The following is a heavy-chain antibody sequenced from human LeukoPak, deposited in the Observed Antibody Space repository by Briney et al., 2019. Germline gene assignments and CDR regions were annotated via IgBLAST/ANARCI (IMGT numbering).Heavy chain of an antibody. CDR2: IYTGGNT. Sequence: PPGGSLRLSCAASGFTVDSNYLSWVRQAPGKGLEWVSTIYTGGNTYYAASVKGRFTISRDFSKNTVFLHMNSLRAEDTAMCYCARGDDSGYYDYFDYWGQGALVTVSS. V-gene: IGHV3-53*01. J-gene: IGHJ4*02. D-gene: IGHD3-22*01. CDR1: GFTVDSNY. CDR3: ARGDDSGYYDYFDY.